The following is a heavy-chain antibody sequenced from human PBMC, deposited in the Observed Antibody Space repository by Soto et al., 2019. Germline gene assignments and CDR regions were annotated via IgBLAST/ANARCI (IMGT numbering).Heavy chain of an antibody. J-gene: IGHJ5*01. CDR3: ANLRCFDWLAYNWFEY. V-gene: IGHV3-23*01. Sequence: EVQLLESGGGLVQPGGSLRLSCAASGFTFSSYAMTWVRQAPGKGLEWVSGISGSGATTSYADSVKGRFTVSRDNSKNTLSLHMTSMRVKDTAVYHCANLRCFDWLAYNWFEYWGQGTPVTVSS. D-gene: IGHD3-9*01. CDR2: ISGSGATT. CDR1: GFTFSSYA.